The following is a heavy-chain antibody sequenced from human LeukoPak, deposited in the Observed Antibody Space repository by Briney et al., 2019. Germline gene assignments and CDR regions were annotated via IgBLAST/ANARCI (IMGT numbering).Heavy chain of an antibody. CDR2: ISWNSGST. D-gene: IGHD6-13*01. CDR3: AKDVRKELKPHSSSLGSGYLDY. V-gene: IGHV3-9*01. J-gene: IGHJ4*02. Sequence: GGSLRLSCAASGFTFDDYAMHWVRQPPGKGPEWVSSISWNSGSTTYADSVKGRFTISRDNAKNALYLQMNSLRAEDTALYCCAKDVRKELKPHSSSLGSGYLDYWGQGTLVTVSS. CDR1: GFTFDDYA.